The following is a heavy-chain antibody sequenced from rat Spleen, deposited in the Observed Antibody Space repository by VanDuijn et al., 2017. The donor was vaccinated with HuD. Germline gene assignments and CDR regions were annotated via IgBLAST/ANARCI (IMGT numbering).Heavy chain of an antibody. D-gene: IGHD1-10*01. V-gene: IGHV5-29*01. CDR2: ISYDGSST. Sequence: EVQLVESGGGLVQPGRSLKLSCAASGFTFTNYDMAWVRQAPTKGLEWVATISYDGSSTYYRDSVKGRFTISRDNAKSTLYLQMDSLRSEDTATYYCARRVTTTSVMDAWGQGTSVTVSS. CDR1: GFTFTNYD. J-gene: IGHJ4*01. CDR3: ARRVTTTSVMDA.